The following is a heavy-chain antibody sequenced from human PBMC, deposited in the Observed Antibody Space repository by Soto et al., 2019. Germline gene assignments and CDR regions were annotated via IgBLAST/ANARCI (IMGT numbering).Heavy chain of an antibody. D-gene: IGHD3-10*01. Sequence: EVQLVESGGGLVKPGGSLRLSCAASGFTFSSYSMNWFSQAPGMGLEWVSSISSSSSYIYYADSVKGRFTISRDNANNSLYLQMNSLRAEDTAVYYCARAGYYGSGSYYYSWGQGTLVTVSS. CDR3: ARAGYYGSGSYYYS. J-gene: IGHJ4*02. CDR1: GFTFSSYS. CDR2: ISSSSSYI. V-gene: IGHV3-21*01.